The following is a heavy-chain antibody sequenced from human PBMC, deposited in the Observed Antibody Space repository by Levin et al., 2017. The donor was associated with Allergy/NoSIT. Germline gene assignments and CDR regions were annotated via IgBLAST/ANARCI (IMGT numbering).Heavy chain of an antibody. CDR1: GFTFSNYA. J-gene: IGHJ2*01. CDR3: AREGRLTARTTMTIEDFDL. D-gene: IGHD4-17*01. V-gene: IGHV3-23*01. Sequence: GGSLRLSCTASGFTFSNYAMTWVRQAPGKGPEWVSGFSGSGLNTHYVASVKGRFTISRDNSKNTLYLQMDSLRAEDTALYYCAREGRLTARTTMTIEDFDLWGRGTLVIVSS. CDR2: FSGSGLNT.